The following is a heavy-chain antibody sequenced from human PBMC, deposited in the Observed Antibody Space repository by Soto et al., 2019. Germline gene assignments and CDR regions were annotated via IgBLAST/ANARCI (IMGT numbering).Heavy chain of an antibody. J-gene: IGHJ1*01. Sequence: QVQLQQWGAGLLKPSETLSLTCAVYGGSFSGYYWSWIRQPPGKGLEWIGEINHSGSTNYNPSLKSRVTISVDTSKDQFSLKLSAVTAADTAVYYCAAPPRASIAVAGPRKYFQHWGQGTLVTVSS. CDR1: GGSFSGYY. CDR3: AAPPRASIAVAGPRKYFQH. V-gene: IGHV4-34*01. D-gene: IGHD6-19*01. CDR2: INHSGST.